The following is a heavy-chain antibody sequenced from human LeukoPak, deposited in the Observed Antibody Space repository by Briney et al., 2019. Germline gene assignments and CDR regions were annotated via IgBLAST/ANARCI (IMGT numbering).Heavy chain of an antibody. J-gene: IGHJ3*02. CDR1: GYSFTSYW. CDR3: ASDSSGGSDAFDI. Sequence: KRGESLKISCKGSGYSFTSYWIGWVRQMPGKGLEWMGIIYPGDSDTRYSPSFQGQVTIAADKSISTAYLQWSSLKASDTAMYYCASDSSGGSDAFDIWGQGTMVTVSS. D-gene: IGHD3-22*01. V-gene: IGHV5-51*01. CDR2: IYPGDSDT.